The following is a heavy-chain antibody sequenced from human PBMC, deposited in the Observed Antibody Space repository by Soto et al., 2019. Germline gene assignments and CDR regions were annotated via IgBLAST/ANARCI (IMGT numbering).Heavy chain of an antibody. CDR1: GFTFDDYT. J-gene: IGHJ6*02. V-gene: IGHV3-43*01. D-gene: IGHD3-10*01. CDR2: ISWDGGST. Sequence: LRLSCAASGFTFDDYTMHWVRQAPGKGLEWVSLISWDGGSTYYADSVKGRFTISRDNSKNSLYLQMNSLRTEDTALYYCAKGFYGSGHYYYGMDVWGQGTTVTVSS. CDR3: AKGFYGSGHYYYGMDV.